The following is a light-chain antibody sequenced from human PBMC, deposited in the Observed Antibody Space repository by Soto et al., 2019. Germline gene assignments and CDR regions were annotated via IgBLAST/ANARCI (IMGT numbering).Light chain of an antibody. CDR3: QQYGNSPQT. J-gene: IGKJ1*01. CDR2: GAS. CDR1: QGLGTN. V-gene: IGKV3-20*01. Sequence: EVVTTQSPATLSVSPGERATLSCRASQGLGTNLAWYQQKPGQAPRLLIYGASSRATGIPDRFSGSGSGTDFTLTISRLEPEDFAVYYCQQYGNSPQTFGQGTKVDIK.